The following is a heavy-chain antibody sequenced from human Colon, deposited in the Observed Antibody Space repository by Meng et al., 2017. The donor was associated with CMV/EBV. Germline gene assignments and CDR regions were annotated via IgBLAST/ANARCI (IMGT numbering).Heavy chain of an antibody. V-gene: IGHV3-72*01. J-gene: IGHJ6*02. CDR2: IRNKANSYTT. CDR3: ARGSKRGTQYYYYGMDV. D-gene: IGHD1-14*01. CDR1: GFTFSDHY. Sequence: GGSLRLSCEGSGFTFSDHYMDWVRQAPGKGLEWVGRIRNKANSYTTEYAASVKGRFSISRDDSKNSLYLQMNSLKTEDTAVYYCARGSKRGTQYYYYGMDVWGQGTTVTVSS.